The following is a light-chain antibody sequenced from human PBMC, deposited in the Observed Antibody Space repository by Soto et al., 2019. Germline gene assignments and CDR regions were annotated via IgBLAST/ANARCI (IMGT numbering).Light chain of an antibody. CDR3: QQYGSSPQWT. V-gene: IGKV3-20*01. CDR1: QSVSSSY. CDR2: GAS. Sequence: EIVMTQTPATLSWSPGERATLSCRAIQSVSSSYLAWYQQKPGQAPRLLIYGASSRATGIPDRFSGSGSGTDFTLTISRLEPEDFAVYYCQQYGSSPQWTFGQGTKVDI. J-gene: IGKJ1*01.